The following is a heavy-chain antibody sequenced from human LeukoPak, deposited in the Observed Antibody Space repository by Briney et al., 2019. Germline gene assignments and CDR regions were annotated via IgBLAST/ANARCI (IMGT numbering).Heavy chain of an antibody. V-gene: IGHV4-39*01. CDR3: VRGYCSSTTCSGVGYMDV. J-gene: IGHJ6*03. CDR2: ISYRGNT. D-gene: IGHD2-2*01. Sequence: PSETPSLTCTVSGGSISSSSDHWGWIRQPPGKGLEWIATISYRGNTYYNPSLKSRVTITVDTSKNQFSLKLSSVTAADTGVYYCVRGYCSSTTCSGVGYMDVWGRGTTVTVSS. CDR1: GGSISSSSDH.